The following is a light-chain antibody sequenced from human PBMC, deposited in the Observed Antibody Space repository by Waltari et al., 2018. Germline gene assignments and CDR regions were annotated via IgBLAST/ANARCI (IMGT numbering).Light chain of an antibody. CDR2: DVS. J-gene: IGLJ2*01. CDR1: RSDVGGYNY. CDR3: SSYTSSSNVV. V-gene: IGLV2-14*01. Sequence: QSALTQPASVSGSPGQSITISCTGTRSDVGGYNYVSRYQQHPGKAPKLMIYDVSNRPSGVSNRFSGSKSGNTASLTLSVLQAEDEADYYCSSYTSSSNVVFGGGTKLTVL.